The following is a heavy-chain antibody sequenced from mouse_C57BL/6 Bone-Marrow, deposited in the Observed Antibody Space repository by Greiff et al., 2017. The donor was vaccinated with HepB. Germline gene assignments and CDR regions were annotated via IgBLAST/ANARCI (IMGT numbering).Heavy chain of an antibody. CDR2: IDPSDSYT. CDR1: GYTFTSYW. D-gene: IGHD1-1*01. Sequence: QVQLKQPGAELVKPGASVKLSCKASGYTFTSYWMQWVKQRPGQGLEWIGEIDPSDSYTNYNQKFKGKATLTVDTSSSTAYMQLSSLTSEDSAVYYCARITTVVADFDYWGQGTTLTVSS. CDR3: ARITTVVADFDY. V-gene: IGHV1-50*01. J-gene: IGHJ2*01.